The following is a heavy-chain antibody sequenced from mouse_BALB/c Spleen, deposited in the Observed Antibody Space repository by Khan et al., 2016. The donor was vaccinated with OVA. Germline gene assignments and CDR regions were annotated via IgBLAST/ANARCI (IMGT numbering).Heavy chain of an antibody. CDR2: ISTGGDYT. J-gene: IGHJ4*01. CDR1: GFTFSSYA. V-gene: IGHV5-9-3*01. Sequence: EVELVESGGGLVKPGGSLKISCSASGFTFSSYAMYWVRQTPGKRLEWVGTISTGGDYTYYPDSVKGRFTISRDNANNTLYLQMSSLTSEDAATNYCARSLVDYHAIDYWGQGTSVTVSS. CDR3: ARSLVDYHAIDY. D-gene: IGHD2-2*01.